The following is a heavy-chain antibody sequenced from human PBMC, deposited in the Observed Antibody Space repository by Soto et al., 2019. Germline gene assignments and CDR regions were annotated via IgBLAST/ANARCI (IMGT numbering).Heavy chain of an antibody. V-gene: IGHV4-61*01. D-gene: IGHD1-26*01. CDR2: IYYSGST. CDR1: GDSVGNGPYY. CDR3: ARVGSSCHSGGCYYYYGLGV. J-gene: IGHJ6*02. Sequence: QVRLQESGPGLVKPSETLSLSGLVSGDSVGNGPYYWSWIRQSPGEGLEWIAYIYYSGSTNVNPSLESRVNISIDMSKNQFFLELRSVTAADAAVYFCARVGSSCHSGGCYYYYGLGVWGQGTTVAISS.